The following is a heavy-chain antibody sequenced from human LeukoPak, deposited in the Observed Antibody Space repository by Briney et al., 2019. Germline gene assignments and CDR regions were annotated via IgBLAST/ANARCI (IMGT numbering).Heavy chain of an antibody. Sequence: SETLSLTCTVSGGSISSSNYYWGWIRQPPGEGLEWIVSIYYSGSTYYNPSLKGRVTISVDTSKSQFSLKLSSVTAADSAVYYCARHSYYYNSSGSYYFFDYWGQGTLVTVSS. V-gene: IGHV4-39*01. CDR1: GGSISSSNYY. CDR3: ARHSYYYNSSGSYYFFDY. D-gene: IGHD3-22*01. CDR2: IYYSGST. J-gene: IGHJ4*02.